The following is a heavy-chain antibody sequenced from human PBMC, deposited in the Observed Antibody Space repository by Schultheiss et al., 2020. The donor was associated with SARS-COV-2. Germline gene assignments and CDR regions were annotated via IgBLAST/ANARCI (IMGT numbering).Heavy chain of an antibody. CDR2: INHSGST. J-gene: IGHJ6*02. V-gene: IGHV4-59*08. CDR3: AGGTYYYDSSGYYYYYYGMDV. CDR1: GGSISSYY. D-gene: IGHD3-22*01. Sequence: SETLSLTCTVSGGSISSYYWSWIRQPPGKGLEWIGEINHSGSTNYNPSLKSRVTISVDTSKNQFSLKLSSVTAADTAVYYCAGGTYYYDSSGYYYYYYGMDVWGQGTTVTVSS.